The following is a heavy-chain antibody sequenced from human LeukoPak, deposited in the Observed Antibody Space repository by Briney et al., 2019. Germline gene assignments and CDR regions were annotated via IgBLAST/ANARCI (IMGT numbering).Heavy chain of an antibody. CDR1: GITFSSYA. CDR2: ISGSGGST. Sequence: PGGSLRLSCAASGITFSSYAMSWVRQAPGKGLEWVSAISGSGGSTYYAGSVKGRFTISRDNSKNTLYLQMNSLRAEDTAVYYCASGPGSYYKNFDCWGQGTLVTVSS. CDR3: ASGPGSYYKNFDC. D-gene: IGHD3-10*01. V-gene: IGHV3-23*01. J-gene: IGHJ4*02.